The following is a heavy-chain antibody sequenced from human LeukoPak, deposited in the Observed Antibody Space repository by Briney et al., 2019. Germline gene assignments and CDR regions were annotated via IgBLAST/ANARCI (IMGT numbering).Heavy chain of an antibody. V-gene: IGHV3-21*01. CDR1: GFTCSIYS. Sequence: GSLRLSCAASGFTCSIYSMNWVRQAPGQGLEWVSSISSSSSYIYYADSVKGRFTISRDNAKNSLYLQMNSLRAEDTAVYYCAKSMTTVVTAYFDYWGQGTLVTVSS. J-gene: IGHJ4*02. D-gene: IGHD4-23*01. CDR2: ISSSSSYI. CDR3: AKSMTTVVTAYFDY.